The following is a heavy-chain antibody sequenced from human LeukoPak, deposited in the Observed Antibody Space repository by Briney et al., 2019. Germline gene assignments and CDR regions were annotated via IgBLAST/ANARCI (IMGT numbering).Heavy chain of an antibody. D-gene: IGHD3-10*01. V-gene: IGHV3-21*01. Sequence: GGSLRLSCAASGFTFSTFSMNWVRQAPGKGLEWVSSITYSSSYIYYADSVKGRFTISREPAKNSLYLQMNSLRAEDTAVYYCARGLVRGVIITHFDYWGQGTLVTVSS. CDR2: ITYSSSYI. CDR3: ARGLVRGVIITHFDY. J-gene: IGHJ4*02. CDR1: GFTFSTFS.